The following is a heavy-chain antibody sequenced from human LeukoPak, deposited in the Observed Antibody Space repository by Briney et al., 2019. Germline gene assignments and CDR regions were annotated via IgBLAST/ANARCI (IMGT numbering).Heavy chain of an antibody. CDR3: ARGNNWNYGGEFDP. J-gene: IGHJ5*02. CDR1: GYTFTSYD. Sequence: ASVKVSCKASGYTFTSYDINWVRQATGQGLEWMGWMNPNSGNTGHAQKFQGRVTITMNTSISTAYMELSSLRSEDTAVYYCARGNNWNYGGEFDPWGQGTLVTVSS. D-gene: IGHD1-7*01. CDR2: MNPNSGNT. V-gene: IGHV1-8*03.